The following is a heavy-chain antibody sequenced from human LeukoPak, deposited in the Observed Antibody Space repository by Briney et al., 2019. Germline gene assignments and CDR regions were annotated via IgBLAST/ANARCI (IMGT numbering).Heavy chain of an antibody. J-gene: IGHJ6*03. CDR2: IIPIFGTA. CDR3: ASTPCSGGSCHGNYYYYMDA. CDR1: GGTFSSYA. D-gene: IGHD2-15*01. Sequence: SVKVSCKASGGTFSSYAISWVRQAPGQGLEWMGGIIPIFGTANYAQKFQGRVTITTDESTSTAYMELSSLRSEDTAVYYRASTPCSGGSCHGNYYYYMDAWGKGTTVTVSS. V-gene: IGHV1-69*05.